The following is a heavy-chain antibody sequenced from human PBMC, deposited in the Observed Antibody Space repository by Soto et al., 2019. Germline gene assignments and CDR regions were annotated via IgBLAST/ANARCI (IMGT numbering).Heavy chain of an antibody. Sequence: PSETLSLTCAVYGGSFSGYYWSWIRQPPGKGLEWIGEINHSGSTNYNPSLKSRVTISVDTSKNQFSLKLSSVTAADTAVYYCARGRYCSGGSCYYYYYYMDVWGKGTTVTVPS. CDR2: INHSGST. CDR3: ARGRYCSGGSCYYYYYYMDV. CDR1: GGSFSGYY. V-gene: IGHV4-34*01. D-gene: IGHD2-15*01. J-gene: IGHJ6*03.